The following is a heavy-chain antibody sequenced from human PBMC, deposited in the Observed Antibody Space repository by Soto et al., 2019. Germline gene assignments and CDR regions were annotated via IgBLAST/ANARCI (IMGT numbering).Heavy chain of an antibody. Sequence: EVQLLESGGGLVQPGGSLRLSCAVSGFTLSSYAMTWVRQAPGKGLEWVSAISDGDDDDNTYYAASVKGRFTISTDFLKNTLYLQMNSLRTEDTAVYFCAMGREYDFWSGYYIEMDYWGQGTQVTVSS. D-gene: IGHD3-3*01. CDR2: ISDGDDDDNT. V-gene: IGHV3-23*01. J-gene: IGHJ4*02. CDR1: GFTLSSYA. CDR3: AMGREYDFWSGYYIEMDY.